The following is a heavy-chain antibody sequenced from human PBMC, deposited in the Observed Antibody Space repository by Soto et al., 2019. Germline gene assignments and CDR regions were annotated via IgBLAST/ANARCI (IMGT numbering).Heavy chain of an antibody. CDR1: GYSFTSYW. J-gene: IGHJ6*02. D-gene: IGHD3-10*01. Sequence: GESLKISCKGSGYSFTSYWISWVRQMPGKGLEWMGRIDPSDSDTSYSPSFQGHVTISADKSISTAYLQWSSLKASDTAMYYCASALSLHYSYRMDVRGQGTTVIGSS. CDR2: IDPSDSDT. CDR3: ASALSLHYSYRMDV. V-gene: IGHV5-10-1*01.